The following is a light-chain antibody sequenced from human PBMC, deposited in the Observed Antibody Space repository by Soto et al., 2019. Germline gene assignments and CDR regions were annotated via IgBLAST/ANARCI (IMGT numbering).Light chain of an antibody. V-gene: IGKV1-39*01. J-gene: IGKJ1*01. Sequence: DIQMTQSPSSLSASVGDRVTITGRASQSISRYLNWYTKTPGKAPKFRIYAASSLQSVVPSRFSGMLSWPDCTLTISSLQPEDWSTYYCQQRYSTPKTFVQGTKVDIK. CDR1: QSISRY. CDR3: QQRYSTPKT. CDR2: AAS.